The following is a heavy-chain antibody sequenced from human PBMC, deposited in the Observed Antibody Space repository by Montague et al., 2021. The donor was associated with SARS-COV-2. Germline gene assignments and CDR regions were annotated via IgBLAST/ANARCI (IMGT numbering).Heavy chain of an antibody. Sequence: TLSLTCTVSGGSISSGGYYWSWIRQHPGKGLEWIGYIYYSGSTYYNPSLKSRVTISVDTSKNQFSLKLSPVTAADTAVYYCARAKGFIVLMVYAMGAFDIWGQGTMVTVSS. D-gene: IGHD2-8*01. CDR1: GGSISSGGYY. J-gene: IGHJ3*02. V-gene: IGHV4-31*03. CDR3: ARAKGFIVLMVYAMGAFDI. CDR2: IYYSGST.